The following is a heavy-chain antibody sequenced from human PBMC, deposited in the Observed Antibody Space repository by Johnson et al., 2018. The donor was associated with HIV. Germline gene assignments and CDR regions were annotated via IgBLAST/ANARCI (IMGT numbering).Heavy chain of an antibody. CDR3: TTTEMVRGVSSYAFDI. D-gene: IGHD3-10*01. Sequence: LLVESGGGLVQPGGSLRLSCAVSGFTVSSNYMTWVRRAPGKGLEWVSVISSDGNTYYADSVKGRFSISRDNSKNTLYLQMNSLKTEDTAVYYCTTTEMVRGVSSYAFDIWGQGTMVTVSS. CDR2: ISSDGNT. J-gene: IGHJ3*02. CDR1: GFTVSSNY. V-gene: IGHV3-66*01.